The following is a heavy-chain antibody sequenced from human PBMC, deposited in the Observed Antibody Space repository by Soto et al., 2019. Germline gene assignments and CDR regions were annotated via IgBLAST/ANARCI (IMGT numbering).Heavy chain of an antibody. V-gene: IGHV1-69*01. CDR1: GGTFSSYA. CDR3: AREQRGASEIGAFEY. CDR2: IIPIFDTP. D-gene: IGHD3-10*01. J-gene: IGHJ4*02. Sequence: QVQLVQSGAEVKQPGSSVKVSCTASGGTFSSYAITWVRQAPGQGFEWIGGIIPIFDTPNYAQKFQGRVTITADESTTTAYMELSSLRSEDTAVYYCAREQRGASEIGAFEYWGQGTLVTVSS.